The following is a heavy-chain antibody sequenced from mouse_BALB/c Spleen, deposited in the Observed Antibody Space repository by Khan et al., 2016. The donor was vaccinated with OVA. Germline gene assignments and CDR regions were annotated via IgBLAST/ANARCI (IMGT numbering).Heavy chain of an antibody. D-gene: IGHD4-1*01. CDR2: IRNKANGYTT. CDR3: ARDTGIATVYWYFDV. CDR1: GFTFTDYY. Sequence: EVELVESGGGLVQPGGSLRLSCATSGFTFTDYYMSWVRQPPGKALEWLGFIRNKANGYTTESSASVKGRFTISRDNSQTILSLKMNTLRPEDSATEYCARDTGIATVYWYFDVWGAGTTVTVSS. J-gene: IGHJ1*01. V-gene: IGHV7-3*02.